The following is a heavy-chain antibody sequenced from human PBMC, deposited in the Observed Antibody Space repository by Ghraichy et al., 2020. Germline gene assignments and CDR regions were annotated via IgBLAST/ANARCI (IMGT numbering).Heavy chain of an antibody. CDR2: ISGSGGST. CDR1: GFTFSSYA. D-gene: IGHD4-17*01. V-gene: IGHV3-23*01. J-gene: IGHJ4*02. Sequence: GGSLRLSCAASGFTFSSYAMSWVRQAPGKGLEWVSAISGSGGSTYYADSVKGRFTISRDNSKNPLYLQMNSLRAEDTAVYYCAKPSHDGDHPPFDYWGQGTLVTVSS. CDR3: AKPSHDGDHPPFDY.